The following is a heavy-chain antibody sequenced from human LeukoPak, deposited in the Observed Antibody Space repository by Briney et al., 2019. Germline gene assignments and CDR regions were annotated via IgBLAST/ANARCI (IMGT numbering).Heavy chain of an antibody. J-gene: IGHJ4*02. V-gene: IGHV4-59*01. CDR1: GGSXSSYY. CDR2: IYYSGST. CDR3: VRQDSSGWYGY. Sequence: LSLTXXXSGGSXSSYYWSWIRQPPGKGLEWIGYIYYSGSTNYNPSLKSRVTISVDTSKNQFSLKLSSVTAADTAVYYCVRQDSSGWYGYWGQGTLVTVSS. D-gene: IGHD6-19*01.